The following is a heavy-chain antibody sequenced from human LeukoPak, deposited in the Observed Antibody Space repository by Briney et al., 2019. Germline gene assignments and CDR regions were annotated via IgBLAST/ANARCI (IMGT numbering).Heavy chain of an antibody. CDR3: ARQGGGFWYFDL. V-gene: IGHV4-59*08. Sequence: SETLSLTCTVSGGSLSIFYWSWIGHPREKRLECIGYIYYSGSTNYNPSLKSRVTISVDTSKNQFSLKLSSVTAADTAVYYCARQGGGFWYFDLWGRGTLVTVSS. D-gene: IGHD6-25*01. J-gene: IGHJ2*01. CDR1: GGSLSIFY. CDR2: IYYSGST.